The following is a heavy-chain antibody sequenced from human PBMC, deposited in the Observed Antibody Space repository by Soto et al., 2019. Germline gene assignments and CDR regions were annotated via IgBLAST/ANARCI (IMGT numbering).Heavy chain of an antibody. D-gene: IGHD5-12*01. CDR2: IYYSGST. V-gene: IGHV4-31*03. CDR3: AREMATIKVYYYGMDV. J-gene: IGHJ6*02. Sequence: QVQLQESGQGLVKPSQTLSLTCPVSGGSISSGGYYWSWIRQHPGKGLGWIGYIYYSGSTYYNPSLKSRVTISVDTSKNQFSLKLSSVTAADTAVYYCAREMATIKVYYYGMDVWGQGTTVTVSS. CDR1: GGSISSGGYY.